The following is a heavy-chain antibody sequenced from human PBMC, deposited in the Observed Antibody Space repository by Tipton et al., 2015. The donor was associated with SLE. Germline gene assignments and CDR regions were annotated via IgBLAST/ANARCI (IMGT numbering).Heavy chain of an antibody. D-gene: IGHD3-22*01. V-gene: IGHV4-39*01. Sequence: TLSLTCTVSGGSISTSSYYWGWIRQPPGKGLEWIGSIFYRGSTHYNPSLKSRVTMSVDMSKNQLSLKLSSVTAADTAMYYCARLDYYDGSGYSWGRGTLVTVSS. CDR1: GGSISTSSYY. CDR2: IFYRGST. CDR3: ARLDYYDGSGYS. J-gene: IGHJ4*02.